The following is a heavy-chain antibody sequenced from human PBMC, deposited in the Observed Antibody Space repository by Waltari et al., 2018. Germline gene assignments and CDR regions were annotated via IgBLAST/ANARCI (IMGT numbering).Heavy chain of an antibody. J-gene: IGHJ4*02. D-gene: IGHD1-1*01. CDR3: AKDRPTWNDANTYFDY. CDR1: GGSFSGYY. Sequence: QVQLQQWGAGLLKPSETLSLTCAVYGGSFSGYYWSWIRQPPGKGLEWVAFIRYDGSNKYYADSVKGRFTISRDNSKNTLYLQMNSLRAEDTAVYYCAKDRPTWNDANTYFDYWGQGTLVTVSS. CDR2: IRYDGSNK. V-gene: IGHV3-30*02.